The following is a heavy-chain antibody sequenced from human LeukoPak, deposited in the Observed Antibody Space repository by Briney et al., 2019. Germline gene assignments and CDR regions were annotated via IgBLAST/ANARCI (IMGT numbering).Heavy chain of an antibody. Sequence: KTSETLSLTCAVYGGSFSGYYWSWIRQPPGKGLEWIGEINHSGSTNYNPSLKRGVTISVAPSKTQFSLKLSSVTAADTAVYYCARGGERFLEWLLSRRERNWFDPWGQGTLVTVSS. J-gene: IGHJ5*02. CDR3: ARGGERFLEWLLSRRERNWFDP. D-gene: IGHD3-3*01. V-gene: IGHV4-34*01. CDR1: GGSFSGYY. CDR2: INHSGST.